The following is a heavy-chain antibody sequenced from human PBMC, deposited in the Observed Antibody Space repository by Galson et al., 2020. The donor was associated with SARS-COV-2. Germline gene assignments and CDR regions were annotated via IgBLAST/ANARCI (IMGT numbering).Heavy chain of an antibody. CDR3: ARDNIVVVVAAALEFQYGMDV. D-gene: IGHD2-15*01. CDR2: ISYDGSNK. V-gene: IGHV3-30*04. Sequence: GESLKISCAASGFTFSSYAMHWVRQAPGKGLEWVAVISYDGSNKYYADSVKGRFTISRDNSKNTLYLQMNSLRAEDTAVYYCARDNIVVVVAAALEFQYGMDVWGQGTTVTVSS. CDR1: GFTFSSYA. J-gene: IGHJ6*02.